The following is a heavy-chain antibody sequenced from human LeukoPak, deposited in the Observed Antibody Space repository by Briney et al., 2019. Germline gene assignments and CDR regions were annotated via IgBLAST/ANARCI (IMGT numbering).Heavy chain of an antibody. J-gene: IGHJ3*02. Sequence: SETLSLTCTVSGGSISSYYWSWIRQPPGKGLEWIGYIYYSGSTNYNPSLQSRVTISGDTSKNQFSLKLSSVTAADTAVYYCATHNVDTAMVGTFDIWGQGTVVTVSS. V-gene: IGHV4-59*12. CDR3: ATHNVDTAMVGTFDI. CDR2: IYYSGST. D-gene: IGHD5-18*01. CDR1: GGSISSYY.